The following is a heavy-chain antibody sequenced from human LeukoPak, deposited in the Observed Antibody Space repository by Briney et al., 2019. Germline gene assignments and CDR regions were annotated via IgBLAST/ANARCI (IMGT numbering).Heavy chain of an antibody. V-gene: IGHV4-34*01. J-gene: IGHJ5*02. Sequence: PSETLSLTCAVYGGSFSGYYWTWIRQPPGKGLEWIGEINRSGSTNYNPSLKSRVTISVDTSKNQFSLKLSSVTAADTAVYYCALQPARRLSWFDPWGQGTLVTVSS. CDR3: ALQPARRLSWFDP. CDR2: INRSGST. CDR1: GGSFSGYY. D-gene: IGHD2-2*01.